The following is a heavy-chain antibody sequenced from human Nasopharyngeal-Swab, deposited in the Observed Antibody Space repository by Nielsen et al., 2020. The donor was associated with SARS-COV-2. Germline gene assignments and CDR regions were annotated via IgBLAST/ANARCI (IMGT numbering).Heavy chain of an antibody. J-gene: IGHJ5*02. Sequence: ASVKVSCMVSGYTLTELSMHWVRQAPGKGLEWMGGFDPEDGETIYAQKFQGRVTMTEDTSTDTAYMELSSLRSEDTAVYYCATGGPITGTINWFDPWGQGTLVTVSS. CDR3: ATGGPITGTINWFDP. CDR1: GYTLTELS. V-gene: IGHV1-24*01. CDR2: FDPEDGET. D-gene: IGHD1-7*01.